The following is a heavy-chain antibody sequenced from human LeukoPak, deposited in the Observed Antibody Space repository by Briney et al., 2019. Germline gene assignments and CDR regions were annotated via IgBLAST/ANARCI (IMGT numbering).Heavy chain of an antibody. CDR1: GGSISSNY. D-gene: IGHD3-22*01. CDR2: ISYRGYT. V-gene: IGHV4-59*01. J-gene: IGHJ4*02. Sequence: SETLSLTCTVSGGSISSNYWSWIRQPPGKGLEWIGYISYRGYTSYNPSLKSRVTISVDTSKNQFSLKLRSVTAADTAVYYCARGGTYYYDSSGYDWGQGTLVTVSS. CDR3: ARGGTYYYDSSGYD.